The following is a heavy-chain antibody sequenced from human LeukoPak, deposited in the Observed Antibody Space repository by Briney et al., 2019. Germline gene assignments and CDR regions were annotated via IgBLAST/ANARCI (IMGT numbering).Heavy chain of an antibody. CDR2: IYYSGST. D-gene: IGHD3-22*01. V-gene: IGHV4-61*08. Sequence: PSETLSLTCTVSGGSISSGGYYWSWIRQHPGKGLEWIGYIYYSGSTNYNPSLKSRVTISVDTSKNQFSLKLSSVTAADTAVYYCARDRPSYYYDSSGYSPDAFDIWGQGTMVTVSS. CDR1: GGSISSGGYY. J-gene: IGHJ3*02. CDR3: ARDRPSYYYDSSGYSPDAFDI.